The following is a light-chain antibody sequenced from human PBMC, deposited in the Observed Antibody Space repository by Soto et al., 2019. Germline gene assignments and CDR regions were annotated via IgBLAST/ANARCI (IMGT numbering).Light chain of an antibody. Sequence: QSALTQPASVSGSPGQSITISCTGTSSDIGGYNYVSWYQQHPDKAPELMIYEVNNRPSGVSNRFSGSKSGNTASLTISGLHAEDEADYYCSSYTSSSTYVFGTGTKVTVL. J-gene: IGLJ1*01. V-gene: IGLV2-14*01. CDR3: SSYTSSSTYV. CDR1: SSDIGGYNY. CDR2: EVN.